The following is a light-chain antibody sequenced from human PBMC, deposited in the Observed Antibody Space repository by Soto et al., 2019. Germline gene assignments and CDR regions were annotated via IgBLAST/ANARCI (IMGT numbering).Light chain of an antibody. J-gene: IGKJ2*01. V-gene: IGKV3-20*01. CDR3: QQYGRSPELT. Sequence: ELVLTQSPGTLSLSPGERATLSCRASQSGSSSYLAWYQQKPGQAPRLLIYGASNRATGIPDRCNGSGSVTDFNLTISRLEPADFSVYFCQQYGRSPELTFGHGSKVQSK. CDR2: GAS. CDR1: QSGSSSY.